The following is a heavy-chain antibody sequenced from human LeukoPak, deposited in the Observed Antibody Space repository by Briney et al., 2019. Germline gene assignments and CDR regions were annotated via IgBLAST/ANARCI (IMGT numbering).Heavy chain of an antibody. V-gene: IGHV4-61*02. D-gene: IGHD6-19*01. CDR2: IYTSGST. J-gene: IGHJ4*01. Sequence: SETLSLTCTVSGGSISSGSYYWSWIRQPVGKGLEWIGRIYTSGSTNYNPSLKSRVTISVDTSKNQFSLKLSSVTAADTAVYYCAISMYSSGWYDDYWGQGTLVTVSS. CDR3: AISMYSSGWYDDY. CDR1: GGSISSGSYY.